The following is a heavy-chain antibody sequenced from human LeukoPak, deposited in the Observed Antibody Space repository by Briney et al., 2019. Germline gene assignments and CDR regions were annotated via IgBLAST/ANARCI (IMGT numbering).Heavy chain of an antibody. CDR2: INNSGST. Sequence: SETLSLTCAVYGGSFSGYYWNWIRQPPGKGLEWIGEINNSGSTNYNPSLKSRVTISRDTSKNQFSLKLSSVTAADTAVYYCARGFYDGSGFSIPFDFWGRGTLVTVSS. J-gene: IGHJ4*02. V-gene: IGHV4-34*01. D-gene: IGHD3-22*01. CDR3: ARGFYDGSGFSIPFDF. CDR1: GGSFSGYY.